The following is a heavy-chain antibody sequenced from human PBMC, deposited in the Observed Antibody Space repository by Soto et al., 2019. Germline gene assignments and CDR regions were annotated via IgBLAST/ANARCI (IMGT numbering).Heavy chain of an antibody. J-gene: IGHJ6*02. Sequence: QVQLVQSGAEVKKPGSSVKVSCKASGGTFSSYAISWVRQAPGQGLEWMGGIIPIFGTADYAQKFQGRVTIAAGESTSTAYMELSSLRSEDPAVYYCASSRFGGTGYYYGMDVWGHGTTVTVSS. CDR3: ASSRFGGTGYYYGMDV. CDR1: GGTFSSYA. V-gene: IGHV1-69*12. D-gene: IGHD3-10*01. CDR2: IIPIFGTA.